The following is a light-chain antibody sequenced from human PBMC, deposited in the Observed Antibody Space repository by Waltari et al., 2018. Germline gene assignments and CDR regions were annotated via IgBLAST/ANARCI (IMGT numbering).Light chain of an antibody. J-gene: IGLJ7*01. V-gene: IGLV1-51*02. CDR3: GTWESSLSGAV. Sequence: QSALPQPPSVSAAPGPRATISSSGGSPNIGTNYVPGYPQFPGTAPKLLIYEDSDRPSGITGGCSGCKSGTSATLDITGLQAGDEADYYCGTWESSLSGAVFGGGTHLTVL. CDR2: EDS. CDR1: SPNIGTNY.